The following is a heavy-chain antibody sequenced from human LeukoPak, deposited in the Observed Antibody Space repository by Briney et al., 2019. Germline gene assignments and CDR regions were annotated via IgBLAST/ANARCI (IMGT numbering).Heavy chain of an antibody. D-gene: IGHD5-24*01. V-gene: IGHV3-30*14. CDR2: IPYDGSNK. CDR3: AREGRDGYNYAFDI. Sequence: GGSLRLSCAASGFTFSSYAMHWVRQAPGKGLEWVAVIPYDGSNKYYADSVKGRFTISRDNSKNTLYLQMNSLRAEDTAVYYCAREGRDGYNYAFDIWGQGTMVTVSS. CDR1: GFTFSSYA. J-gene: IGHJ3*02.